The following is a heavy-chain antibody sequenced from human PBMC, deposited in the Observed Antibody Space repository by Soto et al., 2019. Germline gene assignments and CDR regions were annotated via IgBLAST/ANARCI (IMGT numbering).Heavy chain of an antibody. CDR3: ATTVTTHYYHYGMAV. CDR2: IYPGDSDT. J-gene: IGHJ6*02. V-gene: IGHV5-51*01. D-gene: IGHD4-17*01. CDR1: GYSFTSYW. Sequence: PGESLKICCKGSGYSFTSYWIGWVRQMPGKGLEWMGIIYPGDSDTRYSPSFQGQVTISADKSISTAYLQWSSLKASDTAMYYCATTVTTHYYHYGMAVWGQGTTVTVSS.